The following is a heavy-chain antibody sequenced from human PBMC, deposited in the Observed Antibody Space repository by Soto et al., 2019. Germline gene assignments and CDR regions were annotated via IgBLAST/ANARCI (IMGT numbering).Heavy chain of an antibody. J-gene: IGHJ4*02. D-gene: IGHD2-2*01. CDR2: ISGSGGST. Sequence: GGSLRLSCAASGFTFSSYAMSWVRQAPGKGLEWVSAISGSGGSTYYADSVKGRFTISRDNSKNTLYLQRNSLRAEDTAVYYCAKGGVVVPAEGYFDYWGQGTLVTVSS. CDR3: AKGGVVVPAEGYFDY. CDR1: GFTFSSYA. V-gene: IGHV3-23*01.